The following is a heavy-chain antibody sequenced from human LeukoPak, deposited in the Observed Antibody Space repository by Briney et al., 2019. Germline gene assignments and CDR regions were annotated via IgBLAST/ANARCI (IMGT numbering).Heavy chain of an antibody. D-gene: IGHD3-10*01. CDR3: AKDPMVRGVGPFDY. CDR2: ISGSGGST. CDR1: GFTFSSYA. V-gene: IGHV3-23*01. J-gene: IGHJ4*02. Sequence: AGGSLRLSCAASGFTFSSYAMSWVRQAPGKGLEWVSAISGSGGSTYYADSVKGRFTISRDNSKNTLYLQMNSLRAEHTAVYYCAKDPMVRGVGPFDYWGQGTLVTVSS.